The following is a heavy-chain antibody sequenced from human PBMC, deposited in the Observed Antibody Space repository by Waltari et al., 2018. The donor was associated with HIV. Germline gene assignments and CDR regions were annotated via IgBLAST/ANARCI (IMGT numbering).Heavy chain of an antibody. CDR3: ATFPINDHSNKRLGY. CDR1: GFTFSSYW. CDR2: INRCGSST. J-gene: IGHJ4*02. V-gene: IGHV3-74*01. Sequence: EVQLVESGGGLVQPGGSLRLSCADSGFTFSSYWMHWVRQAPGKGLVWVSRINRCGSSTTYADSVKCPFTISRDNAKNTLYLQMNSLRDEDTAVYYCATFPINDHSNKRLGYWGQGTLVTVSS. D-gene: IGHD4-4*01.